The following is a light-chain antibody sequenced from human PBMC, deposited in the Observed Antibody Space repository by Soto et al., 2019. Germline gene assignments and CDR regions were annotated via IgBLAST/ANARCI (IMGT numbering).Light chain of an antibody. CDR2: GAS. Sequence: IVMTQSPATMSVSPGERATLSCRASQSVSTNLAWYQRKHCQAPRLLIYGASTRATDIPARFSGSGSGTEFALTISSLQSEDFAVYYCQQFNSWLRTFGQGTKVEF. CDR3: QQFNSWLRT. CDR1: QSVSTN. J-gene: IGKJ1*01. V-gene: IGKV3-15*01.